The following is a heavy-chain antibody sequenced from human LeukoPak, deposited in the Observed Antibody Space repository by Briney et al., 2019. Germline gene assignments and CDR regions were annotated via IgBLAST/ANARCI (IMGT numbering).Heavy chain of an antibody. D-gene: IGHD4-17*01. V-gene: IGHV1-8*01. Sequence: ASVKVSCKASGYTFTSYDINWVRQATGQGREWMGWMNPNSGNTGYAQKFQGRVTMTRNTSISTAYMELSSLRSEDTAVYYCARAMTTVIGWFDPWGQGTLVTVSS. CDR3: ARAMTTVIGWFDP. CDR1: GYTFTSYD. J-gene: IGHJ5*02. CDR2: MNPNSGNT.